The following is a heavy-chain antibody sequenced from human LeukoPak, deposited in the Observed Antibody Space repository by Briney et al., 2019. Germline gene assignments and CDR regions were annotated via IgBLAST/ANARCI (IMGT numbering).Heavy chain of an antibody. J-gene: IGHJ4*02. Sequence: ASVKVSCKASGYTFSNHGFSWVRQAPGQGLEWMGWISGYNGQTEYAQNFQGRVTLTTDTSTSTAYMEVRSLTSDDSAVYYCARDIGVSQFDYWGQGTLLTVSS. CDR2: ISGYNGQT. V-gene: IGHV1-18*01. CDR1: GYTFSNHG. D-gene: IGHD3-10*01. CDR3: ARDIGVSQFDY.